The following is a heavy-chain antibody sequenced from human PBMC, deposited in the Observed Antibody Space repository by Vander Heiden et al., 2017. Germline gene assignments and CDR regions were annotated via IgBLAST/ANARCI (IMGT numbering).Heavy chain of an antibody. Sequence: QVQLVESGGGVVQPGRSLRLSCAASGFTFSSYAMRWVRQAPGKGLEWVAVISYDGSNKYYADSVKGRFTISRDNSKNTLYLQMNSLRAEDTAVYYCARDRAPGWFDAFDIWGQGTMVTVSS. CDR3: ARDRAPGWFDAFDI. V-gene: IGHV3-30-3*01. D-gene: IGHD3-10*01. CDR2: ISYDGSNK. J-gene: IGHJ3*02. CDR1: GFTFSSYA.